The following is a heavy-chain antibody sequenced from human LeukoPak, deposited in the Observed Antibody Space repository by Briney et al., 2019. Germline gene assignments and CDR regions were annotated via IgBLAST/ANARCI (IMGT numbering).Heavy chain of an antibody. J-gene: IGHJ4*02. CDR2: INWNGGST. V-gene: IGHV3-20*04. CDR3: AREEGGYFDY. D-gene: IGHD3-16*01. Sequence: RSGGSLRLSCAATGFSVDDYDMSWVRQAPGKGLEWVSGINWNGGSTGYADSVKGRFTISRDNAKNSLYLQMSSLRAEDTALYYCAREEGGYFDYWGQGTLVSVSS. CDR1: GFSVDDYD.